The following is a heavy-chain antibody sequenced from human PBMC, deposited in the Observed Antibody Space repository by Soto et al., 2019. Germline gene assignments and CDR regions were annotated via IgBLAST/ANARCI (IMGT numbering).Heavy chain of an antibody. D-gene: IGHD2-2*01. CDR2: INAGNGNT. CDR1: GNTFSSYT. Sequence: QVQLVQSGAEVKKPGASVKVSCKASGNTFSSYTMHWVRQAPGQRLEWMGWINAGNGNTKYSQKFQARVTITRDTTASTAYMELSSLKSEDTAVYYCARESGDIVVVPAATEYYGMDVWGQGTTVTVSS. CDR3: ARESGDIVVVPAATEYYGMDV. J-gene: IGHJ6*02. V-gene: IGHV1-3*01.